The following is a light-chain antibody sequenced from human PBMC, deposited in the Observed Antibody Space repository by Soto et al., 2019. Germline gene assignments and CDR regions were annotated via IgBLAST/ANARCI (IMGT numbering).Light chain of an antibody. J-gene: IGLJ2*01. Sequence: QSALTQPASVSGSPGQSITISCTGTSSDVGGYNYVSWYQQHPGKAPKLMIYEVSTRPSGVSNRFSGSKSGNTASLTISGLQAEDEADYYCSSYPSSTRVFGGGTKLTVL. CDR1: SSDVGGYNY. CDR2: EVS. CDR3: SSYPSSTRV. V-gene: IGLV2-14*01.